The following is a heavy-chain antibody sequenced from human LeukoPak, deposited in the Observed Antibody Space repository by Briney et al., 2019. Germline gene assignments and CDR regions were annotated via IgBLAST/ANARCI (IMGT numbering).Heavy chain of an antibody. Sequence: GGSLRLSCAASGFTFSSYSMNWVRQAPGKGLEWVSSISSSSSYIYYADSVKGRFTISRDNAKNSLYLRMNSLRAEDTAVYHCAREETYYDYVWGSYRRVFDYWGQGTLVTVSS. CDR1: GFTFSSYS. V-gene: IGHV3-21*01. CDR2: ISSSSSYI. CDR3: AREETYYDYVWGSYRRVFDY. J-gene: IGHJ4*02. D-gene: IGHD3-16*02.